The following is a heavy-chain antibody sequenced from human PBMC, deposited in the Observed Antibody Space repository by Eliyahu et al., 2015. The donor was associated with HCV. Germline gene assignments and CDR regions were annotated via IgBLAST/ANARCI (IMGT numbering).Heavy chain of an antibody. J-gene: IGHJ4*02. CDR1: GGSISSSSYY. D-gene: IGHD4-17*01. Sequence: QLQLQESGPGLVKPSETLSLTCTVSGGSISSSSYYWGWIRQPPGKGLEWIGSIYYSGSTYYNPSLKSRVTISVDTSKNQFSLKLSSVTAADTAVYYCARSVLGDYYGDYTGTLFDYWGQGTLVTVSS. CDR3: ARSVLGDYYGDYTGTLFDY. V-gene: IGHV4-39*01. CDR2: IYYSGST.